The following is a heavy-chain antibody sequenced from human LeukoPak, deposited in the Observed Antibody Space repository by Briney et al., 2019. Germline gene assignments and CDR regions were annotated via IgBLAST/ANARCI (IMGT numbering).Heavy chain of an antibody. CDR2: ISGSGGST. D-gene: IGHD2-8*01. CDR1: GFTFSSYA. V-gene: IGHV3-23*01. J-gene: IGHJ4*02. CDR3: AKERSCTNDICHGDFDY. Sequence: GSLRLSCAASGFTFSSYAVSWVRQAPGKGLEWVSSISGSGGSTYSAASVKGRFTISRDNSKNTLYLQMNSLGAEDTALYYCAKERSCTNDICHGDFDYWGQGTLVTVSS.